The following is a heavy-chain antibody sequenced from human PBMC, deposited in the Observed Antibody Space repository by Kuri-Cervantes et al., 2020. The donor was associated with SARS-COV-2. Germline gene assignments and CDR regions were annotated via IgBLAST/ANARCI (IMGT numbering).Heavy chain of an antibody. CDR2: ISWNSGSI. J-gene: IGHJ5*02. D-gene: IGHD2-2*03. Sequence: SLKISCAASGFTFDDYAMHWVRQAPGKGLEWVSGISWNSGSIGYADSVKGRFTISRDNSKNTLYLQMNSLRAEDAAVYFARGYCSSTSCYNWFDPWGQGTLVTVSS. V-gene: IGHV3-9*01. CDR1: GFTFDDYA. CDR3: RGYCSSTSCYNWFDP.